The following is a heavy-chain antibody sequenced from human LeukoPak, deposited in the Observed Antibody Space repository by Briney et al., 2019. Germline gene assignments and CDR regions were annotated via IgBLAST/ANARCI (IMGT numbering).Heavy chain of an antibody. D-gene: IGHD2/OR15-2a*01. CDR2: ISSSSSTI. J-gene: IGHJ4*02. CDR1: GFTFSSYS. V-gene: IGHV3-48*01. Sequence: PGGSLRLSCVASGFTFSSYSMNWVRQAPGKWLEWVSYISSSSSTIYYADSVKGRFTISRDNAKNSLYLQMNSLRAEDTAVYYCASSVGFYATFDYWGQGTLVTVSS. CDR3: ASSVGFYATFDY.